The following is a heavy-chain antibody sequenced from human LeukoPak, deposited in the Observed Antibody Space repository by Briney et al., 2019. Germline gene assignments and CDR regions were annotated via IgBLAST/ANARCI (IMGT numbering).Heavy chain of an antibody. J-gene: IGHJ3*02. CDR1: GYTFTSYA. D-gene: IGHD1-26*01. V-gene: IGHV7-4-1*02. CDR3: ARVDAIGQDYYRNAFDI. CDR2: INTNTGNP. Sequence: ASVKVSCKASGYTFTSYAMNWVRQAPGQGLEWMGWINTNTGNPTYAQGFTGRFVFSLDTSVSTAYLQISSLKAEDTAVYYCARVDAIGQDYYRNAFDIWGQGAMVTVSS.